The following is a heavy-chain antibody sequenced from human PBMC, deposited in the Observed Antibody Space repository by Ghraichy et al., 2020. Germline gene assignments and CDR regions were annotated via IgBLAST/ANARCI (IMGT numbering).Heavy chain of an antibody. CDR2: INHSGST. CDR1: GGSFSGYY. D-gene: IGHD6-13*01. J-gene: IGHJ3*02. Sequence: SETLSLTCAVYGGSFSGYYWSWIRQPPGKGLEWIGEINHSGSTNYNPSLKSRVTISVDTSKNQFSLKLSSVTAADTAVYYCARGPRIAAADAFDIWGQGTMVTVSS. V-gene: IGHV4-34*01. CDR3: ARGPRIAAADAFDI.